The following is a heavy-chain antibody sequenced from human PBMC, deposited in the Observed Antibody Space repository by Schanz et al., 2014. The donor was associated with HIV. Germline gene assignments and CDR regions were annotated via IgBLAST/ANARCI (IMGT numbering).Heavy chain of an antibody. CDR3: AKADEIRHFDWYHPPFDS. CDR1: GFSFLRYE. CDR2: LSGSGDRT. J-gene: IGHJ4*02. V-gene: IGHV3-23*01. Sequence: EVQLLESGGGLVQPGGSLRISCVASGFSFLRYEMSWVRQAPGKGLEWLSTLSGSGDRTYYADSVKGRFTISRDNSKNTLYLQMTTLRIDDTAVYYCAKADEIRHFDWYHPPFDSWGQGTLVTVSS. D-gene: IGHD3-9*01.